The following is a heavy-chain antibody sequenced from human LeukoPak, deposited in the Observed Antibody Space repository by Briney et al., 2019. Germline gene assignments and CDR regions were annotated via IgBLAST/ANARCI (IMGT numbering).Heavy chain of an antibody. CDR3: ARGHTAAADAEIDN. J-gene: IGHJ4*02. CDR1: GYIFISYY. CDR2: INPSGGST. D-gene: IGHD6-13*01. V-gene: IGHV1-46*01. Sequence: ASVKVSCKASGYIFISYYMHWVRQAPGQGLEWMGIINPSGGSTSYAQRFQGRVTMTRDTSTNTVDMELSSLRSEDAAVYYCARGHTAAADAEIDNWGQGTLVTVSS.